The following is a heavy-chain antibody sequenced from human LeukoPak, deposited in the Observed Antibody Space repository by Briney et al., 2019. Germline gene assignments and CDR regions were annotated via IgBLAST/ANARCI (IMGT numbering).Heavy chain of an antibody. CDR2: INWNGGST. CDR1: GFTFDDYG. J-gene: IGHJ6*03. CDR3: ASVKAVAGTAQYYYYYYYMDV. D-gene: IGHD6-19*01. V-gene: IGHV3-20*04. Sequence: GGSLRLSCAASGFTFDDYGMSWVRQAPGKGLEWVSGINWNGGSTGYADSVKGRFTISRDNAKNPLYLQMNSLRAEDTALYYCASVKAVAGTAQYYYYYYYMDVWGKGTTVTVSS.